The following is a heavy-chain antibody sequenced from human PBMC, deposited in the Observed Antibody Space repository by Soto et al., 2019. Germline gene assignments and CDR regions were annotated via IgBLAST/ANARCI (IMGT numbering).Heavy chain of an antibody. V-gene: IGHV1-18*01. CDR1: GYTFTSYG. CDR3: ARGALNYDILTGYYEFDY. Sequence: GASVKVSCKASGYTFTSYGISWVRQAPGQGLEWMGWISAYNGNTNYAQKLQGRVTMTTDTSTSTAYMELRSLRSDDTAVYYCARGALNYDILTGYYEFDYWGQGTLVTVSS. D-gene: IGHD3-9*01. CDR2: ISAYNGNT. J-gene: IGHJ4*02.